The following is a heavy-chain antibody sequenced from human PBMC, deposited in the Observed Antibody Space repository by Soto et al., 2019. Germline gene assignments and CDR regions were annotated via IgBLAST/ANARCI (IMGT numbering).Heavy chain of an antibody. D-gene: IGHD1-26*01. Sequence: RVSQAPGKGLEWVSVIYSGGSTYYADSVKGRFTISRDNSKNTLYLEMNSLRAEDMAVYYCARDGVGSIDYWGQGTLVTVSS. V-gene: IGHV3-66*01. CDR3: ARDGVGSIDY. J-gene: IGHJ4*02. CDR2: IYSGGST.